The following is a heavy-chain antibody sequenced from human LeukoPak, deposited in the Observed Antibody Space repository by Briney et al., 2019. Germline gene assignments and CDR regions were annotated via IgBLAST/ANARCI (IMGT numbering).Heavy chain of an antibody. CDR1: GGTFSSYA. CDR2: IIPILGIA. CDR3: ARDLRIYLYDSSGLDY. D-gene: IGHD3-22*01. J-gene: IGHJ4*02. Sequence: SVRVSCKASGGTFSSYAISWVRQAPGQGLEWMGRIIPILGIANYAQKFQGRVTITADKSTSTAYMELSSLRAEDTAVYYCARDLRIYLYDSSGLDYWGQGTLVTVSS. V-gene: IGHV1-69*04.